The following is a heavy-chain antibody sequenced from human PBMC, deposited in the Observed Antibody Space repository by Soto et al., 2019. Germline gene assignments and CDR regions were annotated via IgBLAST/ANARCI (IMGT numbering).Heavy chain of an antibody. CDR2: ISGSGGST. CDR3: AKRGSGYYSPLDY. Sequence: VGSLRLSCAASGFTFSSYAMSWVRQAPGKGLEWVSAISGSGGSTYYADSVKGRFTISRDNSKNTLYLQMNSLRAEDTAVYYCAKRGSGYYSPLDYWGQGTLVTVSS. CDR1: GFTFSSYA. J-gene: IGHJ4*02. V-gene: IGHV3-23*01. D-gene: IGHD3-22*01.